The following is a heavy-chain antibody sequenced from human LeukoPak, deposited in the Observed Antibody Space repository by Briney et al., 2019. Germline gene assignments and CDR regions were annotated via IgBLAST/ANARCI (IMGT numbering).Heavy chain of an antibody. J-gene: IGHJ4*02. CDR2: IYYSGST. Sequence: SDTLSLTCTVSGGSISSGGYYWSWIRQHPGKGLEWIGYIYYSGSTYYNPSLKSRVTISVDTSKNQFSLKLSSVTAADTAVYYCARDPLGNGSYDWGQGTLVTVSS. V-gene: IGHV4-31*03. CDR3: ARDPLGNGSYD. D-gene: IGHD1-26*01. CDR1: GGSISSGGYY.